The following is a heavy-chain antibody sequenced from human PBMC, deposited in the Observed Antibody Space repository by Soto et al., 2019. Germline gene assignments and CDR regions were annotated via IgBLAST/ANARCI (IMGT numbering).Heavy chain of an antibody. CDR2: ISPSGDAT. D-gene: IGHD3-10*01. CDR1: GFIFSSFP. Sequence: GGSLRLSCAGSGFIFSSFPMSWVRQAPGKGLDWVSAISPSGDATFYADSVKGRFTISRDNSNNTLFLQMNSLRAEDTAVYYCASRLGPSGSYSAPFDYWGQGTLVTVSS. CDR3: ASRLGPSGSYSAPFDY. J-gene: IGHJ4*02. V-gene: IGHV3-23*01.